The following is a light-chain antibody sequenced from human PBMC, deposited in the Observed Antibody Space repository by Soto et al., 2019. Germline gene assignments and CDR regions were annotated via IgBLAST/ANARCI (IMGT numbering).Light chain of an antibody. Sequence: QSVLTQPPSASGTPGQRVTISCSTSNSHVGSNTVDWEQHVPGTAPKLLIYGNNQRPSGVPARFSGSTSGTSASLPISGLRSEHASDYYCATWDDSLNGYVFATGTKVTV. CDR3: ATWDDSLNGYV. J-gene: IGLJ1*01. V-gene: IGLV1-44*01. CDR1: NSHVGSNT. CDR2: GNN.